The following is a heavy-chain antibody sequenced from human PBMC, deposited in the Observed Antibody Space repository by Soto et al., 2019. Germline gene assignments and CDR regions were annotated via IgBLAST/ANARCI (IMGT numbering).Heavy chain of an antibody. Sequence: EVQLLDSGGGLVQPWGSLRLSCAASGLTFSNYAMSWVRQAPGKGLEWVSGISGSSGSTYYADSVKGRFTISRDNSKSTLDLQMNSLRAEDTAVYYCAKGTSTNSWYFDYWGQGTPVTVS. CDR1: GLTFSNYA. J-gene: IGHJ4*02. D-gene: IGHD6-13*01. CDR3: AKGTSTNSWYFDY. CDR2: ISGSSGST. V-gene: IGHV3-23*01.